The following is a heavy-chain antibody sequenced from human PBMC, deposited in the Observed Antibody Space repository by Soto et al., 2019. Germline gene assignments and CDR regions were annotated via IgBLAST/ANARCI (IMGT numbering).Heavy chain of an antibody. Sequence: PGGSLRLSCAASGFTFSIYGMHWVRQAPGKGLEWVAVIWYDGSNKYYTDSVKGRFTISRDNSKSTLYLQMNSLRAEDTAVYYCARDHHTAMVQDVWGQGTTVTVSS. CDR1: GFTFSIYG. J-gene: IGHJ6*02. D-gene: IGHD5-18*01. CDR2: IWYDGSNK. CDR3: ARDHHTAMVQDV. V-gene: IGHV3-33*01.